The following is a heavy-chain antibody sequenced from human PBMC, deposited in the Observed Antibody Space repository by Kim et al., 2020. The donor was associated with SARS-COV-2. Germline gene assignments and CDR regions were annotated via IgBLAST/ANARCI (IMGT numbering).Heavy chain of an antibody. CDR2: IYSGGSST. D-gene: IGHD3-22*01. CDR3: AKSAEYYYDSSGLNY. V-gene: IGHV3-23*03. CDR1: GFTFSSYA. Sequence: GGSLRLSCAASGFTFSSYAMSWVRQAPGKGLEWVSVIYSGGSSTYYADSVKGRFTISRDNSKNTLYLQMNSLRAEDTAVYYCAKSAEYYYDSSGLNYWGQGTLVTVSS. J-gene: IGHJ4*02.